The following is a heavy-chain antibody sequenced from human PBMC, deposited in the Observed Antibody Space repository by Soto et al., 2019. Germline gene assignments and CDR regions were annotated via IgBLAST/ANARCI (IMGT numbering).Heavy chain of an antibody. Sequence: QVQLLQSGTEVKKPGSSAKVSCRASGGNFNTYTISWVGRAPGQGLGWLGRVIAFLDIASYAQKFQGRVNITADKSTNTVYMELSSLRSEDTAVYFCASSLGLCTGSGCRDYWGQGTLVSVSP. CDR1: GGNFNTYT. J-gene: IGHJ4*02. CDR2: VIAFLDIA. CDR3: ASSLGLCTGSGCRDY. V-gene: IGHV1-69*02. D-gene: IGHD2-8*02.